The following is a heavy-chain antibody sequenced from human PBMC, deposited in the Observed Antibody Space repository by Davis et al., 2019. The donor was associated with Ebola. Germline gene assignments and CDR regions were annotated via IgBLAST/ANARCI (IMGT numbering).Heavy chain of an antibody. Sequence: GESLKISCATSGFIFRDFGMYWVRQSPGKGLEWISYIGGSDSTTYYADSVRGRFTISRDNAKNSLYLQMDSLRAEDTAVYYCARAFGYSYDYWGQGTLVTVSS. CDR2: IGGSDSTT. V-gene: IGHV3-11*01. CDR3: ARAFGYSYDY. D-gene: IGHD5-18*01. CDR1: GFIFRDFG. J-gene: IGHJ4*02.